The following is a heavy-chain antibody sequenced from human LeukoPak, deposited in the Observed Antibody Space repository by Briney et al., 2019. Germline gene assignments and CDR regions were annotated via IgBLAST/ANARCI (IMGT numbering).Heavy chain of an antibody. J-gene: IGHJ6*02. CDR2: IYHSGST. V-gene: IGHV4-34*01. D-gene: IGHD5-18*01. CDR3: ARVGIQPPLYGMDV. Sequence: SETLSLTCAVYGGSFSGYYWSWIRQPPGKGLEWIGYIYHSGSTYYNPSLKSRVTISVDRSKNQFSLKLSSVTAADTAVYYCARVGIQPPLYGMDVWGQGTTVTVSS. CDR1: GGSFSGYY.